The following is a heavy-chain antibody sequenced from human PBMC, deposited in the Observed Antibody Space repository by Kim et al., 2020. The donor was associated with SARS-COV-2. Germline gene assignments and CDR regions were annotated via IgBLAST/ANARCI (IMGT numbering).Heavy chain of an antibody. J-gene: IGHJ6*02. D-gene: IGHD5-12*01. CDR2: IIPIFGTA. CDR1: GGTFSSYA. CDR3: ARVPPESGEMATIRNYYYGMDV. V-gene: IGHV1-69*13. Sequence: SVKVSCKASGGTFSSYAISWVRQAPGQGLEWMGGIIPIFGTANYAQKFQGRVTITADESTSTAYMELSSLRSEDTAVYYCARVPPESGEMATIRNYYYGMDVWGQGTTVTVSS.